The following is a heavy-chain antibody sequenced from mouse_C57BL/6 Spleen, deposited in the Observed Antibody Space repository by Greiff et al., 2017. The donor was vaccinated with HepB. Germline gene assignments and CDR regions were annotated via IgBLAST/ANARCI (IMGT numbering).Heavy chain of an antibody. CDR2: IDPSDSYT. CDR1: GYTFTSYW. D-gene: IGHD6-5*01. J-gene: IGHJ1*03. V-gene: IGHV1-69*01. Sequence: QVQLQQPGAELVMPGASVKLSCKASGYTFTSYWMHWVKQRPGQGLEWIGEIDPSDSYTNYNQKFKGKSTLTVDKSSSTAYMQLSSLTSEDSAVNYWARSAYPVTGYFDVWGTGTTVNVSS. CDR3: ARSAYPVTGYFDV.